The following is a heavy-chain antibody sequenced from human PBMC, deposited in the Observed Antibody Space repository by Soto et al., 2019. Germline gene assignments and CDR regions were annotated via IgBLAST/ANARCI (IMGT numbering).Heavy chain of an antibody. V-gene: IGHV3-33*01. CDR3: ARVDWGTLRAFDI. Sequence: VQLVESGGGVVQPGRSLRLSCAASGFTFSSYGMHWVRQAPGKGLEWVAVIWYDGSNKYYADSVKGRFTISRDNSKNTLYLQMNSLRAEDTAVYYCARVDWGTLRAFDIWGQGTMVTVSS. CDR2: IWYDGSNK. J-gene: IGHJ3*02. D-gene: IGHD3-16*01. CDR1: GFTFSSYG.